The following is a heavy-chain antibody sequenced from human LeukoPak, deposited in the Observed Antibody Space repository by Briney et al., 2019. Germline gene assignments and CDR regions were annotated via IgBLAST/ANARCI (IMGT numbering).Heavy chain of an antibody. CDR2: IIHIGST. J-gene: IGHJ5*02. Sequence: PSETLSPTCAVYGGSFSGNYWSWIRQPPGKGLEWIGAIIHIGSTNYNPSLKSRVTISVDTSKNQFSLKLSSVTAADTAVYYWARVENGDYSRSWFDPWGEGTLVTVSS. CDR3: ARVENGDYSRSWFDP. V-gene: IGHV4-34*12. D-gene: IGHD4-17*01. CDR1: GGSFSGNY.